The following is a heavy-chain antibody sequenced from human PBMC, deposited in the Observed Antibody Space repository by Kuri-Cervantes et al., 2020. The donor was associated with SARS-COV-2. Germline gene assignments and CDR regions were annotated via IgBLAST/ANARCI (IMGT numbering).Heavy chain of an antibody. Sequence: GESLKISCAASGFTVSSNYMSWVLQAPGKGLEWVSIIYTGGTTHYADSVKGRFTISRDNSKNTLYLQMNSLRAEDTAVYYCAREGSNDHHDYYDYYMDVWGKGTTVTVSS. D-gene: IGHD1-14*01. CDR2: IYTGGTT. CDR1: GFTVSSNY. V-gene: IGHV3-53*01. J-gene: IGHJ6*03. CDR3: AREGSNDHHDYYDYYMDV.